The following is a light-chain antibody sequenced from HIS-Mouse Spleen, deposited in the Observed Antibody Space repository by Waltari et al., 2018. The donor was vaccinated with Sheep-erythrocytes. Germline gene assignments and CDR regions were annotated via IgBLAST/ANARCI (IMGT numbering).Light chain of an antibody. J-gene: IGLJ3*02. Sequence: QSALTQPASVSGSPGQSITISCTGTSSDVGSYNLVSWYQQHPGKAPKLMIYESSKRPSGVSNRFSCYTSGNTASLTIAGLQAEDEADYYCCSYAGSSTWVFGGGTKLTVL. V-gene: IGLV2-23*01. CDR3: CSYAGSSTWV. CDR2: ESS. CDR1: SSDVGSYNL.